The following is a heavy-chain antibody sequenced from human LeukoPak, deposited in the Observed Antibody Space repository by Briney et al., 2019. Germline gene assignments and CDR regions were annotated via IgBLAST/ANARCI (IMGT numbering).Heavy chain of an antibody. CDR1: GFTFSSYG. CDR3: AKDSDFWSGYSDY. V-gene: IGHV3-30*18. D-gene: IGHD3-3*01. Sequence: GGSLRLSCAASGFTFSSYGMHWVRQAPGKGLEGVAVISYAGSNKYYADSVKGRFTISRDNSKNTLYLQMNSLRAEDTAVYYCAKDSDFWSGYSDYWGQGTLVTVSS. CDR2: ISYAGSNK. J-gene: IGHJ4*02.